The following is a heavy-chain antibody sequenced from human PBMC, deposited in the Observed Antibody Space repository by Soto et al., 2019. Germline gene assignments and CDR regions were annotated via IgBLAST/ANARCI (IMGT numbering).Heavy chain of an antibody. CDR3: ARGPTDYYDNSANYFLDY. Sequence: QVPLVQSGAEVKKPGASVKVSCKASGYTFITYGVSWVRQSPGQGLDWLGGISTYNGNTRYAERLQGRVTMTPDTTTNTAYMELRNLRSDDTAVYYCARGPTDYYDNSANYFLDYWGQGTLVTVSS. D-gene: IGHD3-22*01. V-gene: IGHV1-18*01. CDR2: ISTYNGNT. CDR1: GYTFITYG. J-gene: IGHJ4*02.